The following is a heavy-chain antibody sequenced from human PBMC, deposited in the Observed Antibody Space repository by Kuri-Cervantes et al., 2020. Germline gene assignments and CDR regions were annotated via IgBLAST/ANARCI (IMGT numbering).Heavy chain of an antibody. CDR1: GFTFSSYG. D-gene: IGHD1-7*01. CDR2: IWYDGSNK. V-gene: IGHV3-33*01. J-gene: IGHJ6*02. CDR3: ARDFGDNWNYFAYYGMDV. Sequence: GSLRLSCAASGFTFSSYGMHWVRQAPGKGLEWVAVIWYDGSNKYYADSVKGRFTISRDNSKNTLYLQMNSLRAEDTAVYYCARDFGDNWNYFAYYGMDVWGQGTTVTVSS.